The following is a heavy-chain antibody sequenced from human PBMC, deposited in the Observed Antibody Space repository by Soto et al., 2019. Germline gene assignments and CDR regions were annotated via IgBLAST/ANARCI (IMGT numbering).Heavy chain of an antibody. D-gene: IGHD5-18*01. J-gene: IGHJ4*02. Sequence: GGSLRLSCAASGFTVSNNYMSWVRQAPGKGLEWVSIIYSSGSTYYADSVKGRFTISRDNSKNTLYLQMSSLRAEDTAVYYCARSIPLDGYPYWGQGTLVTVSS. CDR2: IYSSGST. CDR1: GFTVSNNY. V-gene: IGHV3-53*01. CDR3: ARSIPLDGYPY.